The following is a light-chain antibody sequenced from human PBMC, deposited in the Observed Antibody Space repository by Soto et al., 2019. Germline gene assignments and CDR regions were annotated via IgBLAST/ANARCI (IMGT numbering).Light chain of an antibody. CDR1: QSVSNNY. CDR2: CAS. CDR3: QQYGSSGT. V-gene: IGKV3-20*01. J-gene: IGKJ1*01. Sequence: EIVLTQSPGTLSLSPGQRATLSCRASQSVSNNYLAWYQQNPGQTPRLLIDCASNRATGIPDRFSGSGSGTDFTLTISRLEPEDFAVYYCQQYGSSGTFGQGTKVDIK.